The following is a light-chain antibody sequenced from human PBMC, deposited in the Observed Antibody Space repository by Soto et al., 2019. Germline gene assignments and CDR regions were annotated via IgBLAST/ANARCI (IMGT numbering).Light chain of an antibody. CDR2: MAS. CDR1: QSISAS. V-gene: IGKV1-5*03. Sequence: DIQMTQSPSTLSGSVGDRVTITCRASQSISASLAWFQQKPGKPPILLIYMASSLQSGVPSRFSGSGSGTEFTITISSLQHDDFATYYCQQYNSYSRTFGQGNKVDIK. CDR3: QQYNSYSRT. J-gene: IGKJ1*01.